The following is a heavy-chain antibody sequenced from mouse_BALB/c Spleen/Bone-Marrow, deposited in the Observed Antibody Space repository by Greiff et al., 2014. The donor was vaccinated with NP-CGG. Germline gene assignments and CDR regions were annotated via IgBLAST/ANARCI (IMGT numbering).Heavy chain of an antibody. V-gene: IGHV14-3*02. CDR2: IDPANGNT. Sequence: EVKLVESGAELVKPGASVRLSCTASGFNIKDTYMDWVKQRPEQGLEWIGRIDPANGNTKYDPKFQGKATITADTSSNTAYLQLSSLTSEDTAVYYCARYRLGTYFDYWGQGTTLTVSS. D-gene: IGHD2-14*01. CDR1: GFNIKDTY. CDR3: ARYRLGTYFDY. J-gene: IGHJ2*01.